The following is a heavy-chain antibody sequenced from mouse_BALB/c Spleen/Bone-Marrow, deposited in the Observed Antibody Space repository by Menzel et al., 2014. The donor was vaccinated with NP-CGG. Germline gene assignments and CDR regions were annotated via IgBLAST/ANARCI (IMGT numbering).Heavy chain of an antibody. V-gene: IGHV2-9-2*01. CDR2: IWTGGGT. CDR3: VRGPHYDDSYCFDY. CDR1: GFSLTYYD. J-gene: IGHJ2*01. Sequence: VQLQQSGPGLVAPSQSLSITCTVSGFSLTYYDINWIRQPPGKGLEWLGVIWTGGGTNYNSAFMSRLSISKDNFKSQIFLKMNSLQTDDTAIYFCVRGPHYDDSYCFDYWGQGTTLTVSS. D-gene: IGHD2-4*01.